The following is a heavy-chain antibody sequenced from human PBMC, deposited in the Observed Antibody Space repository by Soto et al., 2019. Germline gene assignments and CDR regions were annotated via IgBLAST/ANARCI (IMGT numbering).Heavy chain of an antibody. D-gene: IGHD6-6*01. CDR1: GGTFSSYA. J-gene: IGHJ4*02. CDR2: IIPIFGTA. Sequence: QVQLVQSGAEVKKPGSSVKVSCKASGGTFSSYAISWVRQAPGLGLEWMGGIIPIFGTANYAQKFQGRVTITADKSTSTAYMELRSLRSEDTAVYYWARGARYSRSPALGYWGQGTLVTVSS. V-gene: IGHV1-69*06. CDR3: ARGARYSRSPALGY.